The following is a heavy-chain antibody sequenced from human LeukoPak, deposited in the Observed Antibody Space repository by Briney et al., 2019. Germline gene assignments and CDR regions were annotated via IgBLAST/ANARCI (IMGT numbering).Heavy chain of an antibody. V-gene: IGHV4-39*01. CDR2: IYYSGST. CDR3: ARRGGYDFSYDY. J-gene: IGHJ4*02. D-gene: IGHD5-12*01. CDR1: GGSISSNIYY. Sequence: SETLSLTCTVSGGSISSNIYYWGWIRQPPGKGLEWIGDIYYSGSTYYNPSLKSRVTISVDTSKNQFSLKLSSVTTADTAVYYCARRGGYDFSYDYWGQGILVTVSS.